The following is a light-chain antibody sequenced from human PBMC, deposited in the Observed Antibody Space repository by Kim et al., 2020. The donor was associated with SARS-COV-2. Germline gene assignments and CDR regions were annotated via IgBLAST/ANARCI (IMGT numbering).Light chain of an antibody. CDR2: GAS. CDR1: QSVSSK. Sequence: SPGERATISCRASQSVSSKLAWYQQKPGQAPRLLIYGASTRATGIPARFSGSGSGTEFTLTISSLQSEDFAVYYCQQYDNWPPVTFGGRTKVDIK. V-gene: IGKV3-15*01. CDR3: QQYDNWPPVT. J-gene: IGKJ4*01.